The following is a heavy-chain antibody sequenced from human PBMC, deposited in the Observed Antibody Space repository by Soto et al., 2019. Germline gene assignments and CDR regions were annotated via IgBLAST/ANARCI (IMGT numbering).Heavy chain of an antibody. Sequence: SGGSLRLSCAASGFTFQSYAVSWARQAPGRGLEWVSDITGSGDSTNYAASVKGRFTISRDNSKNTLYLQMNSQRAEDTAVYYCANALRHYYTLAYFAHCGHATLVTLSS. D-gene: IGHD3-22*01. J-gene: IGHJ4*01. CDR1: GFTFQSYA. CDR2: ITGSGDST. CDR3: ANALRHYYTLAYFAH. V-gene: IGHV3-23*01.